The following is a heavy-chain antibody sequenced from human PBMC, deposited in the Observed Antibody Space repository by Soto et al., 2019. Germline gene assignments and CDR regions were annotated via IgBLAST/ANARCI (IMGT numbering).Heavy chain of an antibody. CDR2: SSNSGTYT. Sequence: GSLRLSCAASGFKASDYYMSWIRQAPGKGREGLSYSSNSGTYTRYADSVKGGFSIARGSAKNPVCLQINSLRGKDSATEYCATSGDNYNARDCWGRGTPVTVS. CDR1: GFKASDYY. V-gene: IGHV3-11*06. J-gene: IGHJ4*02. D-gene: IGHD3-10*02. CDR3: ATSGDNYNARDC.